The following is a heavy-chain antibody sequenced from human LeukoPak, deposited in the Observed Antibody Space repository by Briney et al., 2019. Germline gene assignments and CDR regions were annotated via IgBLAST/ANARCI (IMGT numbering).Heavy chain of an antibody. CDR2: IYTSGST. J-gene: IGHJ5*02. CDR1: GGSNSSYY. V-gene: IGHV4-4*07. Sequence: PSETLSLTCTVSGGSNSSYYWSWIRQPAGKGLEWIGRIYTSGSTNYNPSLKSRVTMSVDTSKNQFSLKLSSVTAADTAVYYCARLIEDYGSGKNWFDPWGQGTLVTVSS. D-gene: IGHD3-10*01. CDR3: ARLIEDYGSGKNWFDP.